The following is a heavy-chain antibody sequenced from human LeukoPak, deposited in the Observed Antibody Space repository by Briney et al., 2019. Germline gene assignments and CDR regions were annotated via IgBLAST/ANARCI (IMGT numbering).Heavy chain of an antibody. D-gene: IGHD2-15*01. CDR3: ATSLSGIVVVAASPAF. CDR1: GGTFRSHA. CDR2: IIPIFGTT. J-gene: IGHJ4*02. Sequence: GASVKVSCKAPGGTFRSHAVSWVRQAPGQGLEWIGGIIPIFGTTSYAQMFQGRVTITADESTSTAYMELRSLRSEDTAVYYCATSLSGIVVVAASPAFWGQGTLVTVSS. V-gene: IGHV1-69*13.